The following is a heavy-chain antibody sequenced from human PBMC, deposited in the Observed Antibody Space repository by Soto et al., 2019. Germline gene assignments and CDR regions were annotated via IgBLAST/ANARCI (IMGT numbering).Heavy chain of an antibody. CDR2: ISDGADGP. V-gene: IGHV3-23*01. D-gene: IGHD2-21*01. Sequence: EVQLLESGGGLVQPGGSLRLSCAASGFTFSSYAMTWVRQAPGKGLEWISSISDGADGPYYADSVKGRFTISRDNSNNILSLQMNSLRGDDTAVYYCAKGGIGSDPGLALWGQGTLVAVSS. CDR1: GFTFSSYA. J-gene: IGHJ4*02. CDR3: AKGGIGSDPGLAL.